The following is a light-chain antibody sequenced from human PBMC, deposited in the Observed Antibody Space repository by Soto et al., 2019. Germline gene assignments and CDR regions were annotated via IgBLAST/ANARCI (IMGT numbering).Light chain of an antibody. J-gene: IGKJ4*01. V-gene: IGKV3-20*01. CDR3: QQYGSSPLA. CDR2: GAS. Sequence: EIVMTQSPATLSVTPGERATLSCRASQSVGSDLAWYQQKPGQAPRLLIYGASSRATGIPARFSGSGSGTDFTLTISSLEPEDFAVYYCQQYGSSPLAFGGGTKVDI. CDR1: QSVGSD.